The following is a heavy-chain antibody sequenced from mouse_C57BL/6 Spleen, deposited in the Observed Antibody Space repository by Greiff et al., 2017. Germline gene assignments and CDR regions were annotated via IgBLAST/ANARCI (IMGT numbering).Heavy chain of an antibody. CDR3: TNYDGWFAY. CDR2: IDPENGDT. D-gene: IGHD2-4*01. J-gene: IGHJ3*01. V-gene: IGHV14-4*01. CDR1: GFNIKDDY. Sequence: EVQVVESGAELVRPGASVKLSCTASGFNIKDDYMHWVKQRPEQGLEWIGWIDPENGDTEYASKFQGKATITADTSSNTAYLQLSSLTSEDTAVYYCTNYDGWFAYWGQGTLVTVSA.